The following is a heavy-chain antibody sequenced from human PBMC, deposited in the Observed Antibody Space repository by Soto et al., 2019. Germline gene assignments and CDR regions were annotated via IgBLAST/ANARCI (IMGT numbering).Heavy chain of an antibody. J-gene: IGHJ4*02. Sequence: GGSLRLSCAASGFTFGSYAMSWVRLAPGKGLEWVSVAGPSGSSTFYADSVRGRFTISRDNVENTLYLLMNSLRVADTALYFCARTYYYDSTGYYRTFDYWGQGTLVTVSS. CDR3: ARTYYYDSTGYYRTFDY. V-gene: IGHV3-23*01. CDR1: GFTFGSYA. D-gene: IGHD3-22*01. CDR2: AGPSGSST.